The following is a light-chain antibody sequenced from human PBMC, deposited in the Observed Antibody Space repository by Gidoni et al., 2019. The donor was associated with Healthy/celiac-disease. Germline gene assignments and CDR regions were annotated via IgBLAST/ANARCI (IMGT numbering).Light chain of an antibody. CDR1: QSVSSY. CDR3: QQRSSVYS. J-gene: IGKJ2*03. Sequence: EIALTQSPATLSLSPGERATLSCRASQSVSSYLAWYQQKPGQAPRLLIYDASNRATGIPARFSGGGSGTDFTLTIGCLEPEDLAVYYCQQRSSVYSFGQGTKLEIK. CDR2: DAS. V-gene: IGKV3-11*01.